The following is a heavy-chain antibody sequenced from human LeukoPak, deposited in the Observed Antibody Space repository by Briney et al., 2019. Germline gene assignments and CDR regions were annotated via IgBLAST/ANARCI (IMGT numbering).Heavy chain of an antibody. J-gene: IGHJ4*02. D-gene: IGHD4-23*01. V-gene: IGHV3-30-3*01. CDR3: ARGRGVLVTPFDY. CDR1: GFTFSSYA. Sequence: GGSLRLSCAASGFTFSSYAMHWVRQAPGKGLEWVAVISYDGSNKYYADSVKGRFTISRDNSKNTLYLQMNSLRAEDTAVYYCARGRGVLVTPFDYWGQGTLVTVSS. CDR2: ISYDGSNK.